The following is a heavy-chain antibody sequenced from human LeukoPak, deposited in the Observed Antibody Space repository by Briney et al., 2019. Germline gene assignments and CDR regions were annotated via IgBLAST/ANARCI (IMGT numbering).Heavy chain of an antibody. Sequence: QTGGSLRLSCAASGFTLSGYWIHWVRQAPGKGLVWVSRISPDGGGTTFADSVKGRFTMSRDNAKNTLYLQMNSLRAEDTAVYYCARIFSYSNSNNDALDLWGQGTTVTVSS. V-gene: IGHV3-74*01. J-gene: IGHJ3*01. CDR3: ARIFSYSNSNNDALDL. CDR2: ISPDGGGT. D-gene: IGHD4-11*01. CDR1: GFTLSGYW.